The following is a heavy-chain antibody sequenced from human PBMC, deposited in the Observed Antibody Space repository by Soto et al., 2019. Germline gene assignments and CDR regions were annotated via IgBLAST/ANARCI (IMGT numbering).Heavy chain of an antibody. D-gene: IGHD5-12*01. J-gene: IGHJ6*02. Sequence: EGSLRLSCVGSGFTISSYWMGWVRQTPGKWLEWVATIKADGTEKSYVDSVKGRFTFSRDNAKTSVYLEMNSPRAEDTAVYYCVTTLRGYNPSRDVLRQGXTV. CDR1: GFTISSYW. CDR3: VTTLRGYNPSRDV. CDR2: IKADGTEK. V-gene: IGHV3-7*03.